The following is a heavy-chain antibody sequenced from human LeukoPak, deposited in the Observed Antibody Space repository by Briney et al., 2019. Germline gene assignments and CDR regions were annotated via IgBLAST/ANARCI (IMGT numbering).Heavy chain of an antibody. V-gene: IGHV4-30-2*01. Sequence: SETLSLTCTVSGGSISSGGYYWSWIRQPPGKGLGWIGYIYHSGSTYYNPSLKSRVTISVDRSKNQFSLKLSSATAADTAVYYCARVGGIITGTTFDPWGQGTLVTVSS. D-gene: IGHD1-7*01. CDR2: IYHSGST. CDR1: GGSISSGGYY. CDR3: ARVGGIITGTTFDP. J-gene: IGHJ5*01.